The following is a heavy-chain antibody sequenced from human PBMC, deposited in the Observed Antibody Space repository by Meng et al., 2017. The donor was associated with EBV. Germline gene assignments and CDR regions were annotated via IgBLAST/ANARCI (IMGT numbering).Heavy chain of an antibody. CDR2: ISSNSIDI. D-gene: IGHD2-8*01. CDR1: GFNLRSYS. V-gene: IGHV3-21*01. Sequence: VQLAESGGGLVKPGESLRLSCAASGFNLRSYSMNWVRLAPGKGLEWVSSISSNSIDIYYADLVKGRFTISRDNAKNSLFLQMNSLRAEDTAVYYCARDRTSNRFDYWGQGTLVTVSS. CDR3: ARDRTSNRFDY. J-gene: IGHJ4*02.